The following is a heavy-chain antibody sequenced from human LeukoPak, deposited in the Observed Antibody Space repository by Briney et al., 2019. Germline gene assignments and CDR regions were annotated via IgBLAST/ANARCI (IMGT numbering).Heavy chain of an antibody. CDR2: ISGSGSGGST. Sequence: GGSLRLSCAASGFTFSSSAMSWVRQAPGKGLEWVSNISGSGSGGSTYYADSVKGRFTISRDNVKNLLYLQMNSLRAEDTAVYYCARVQRGIAVALDYRGQGTLATVSS. V-gene: IGHV3-23*01. CDR1: GFTFSSSA. J-gene: IGHJ4*02. CDR3: ARVQRGIAVALDY. D-gene: IGHD6-19*01.